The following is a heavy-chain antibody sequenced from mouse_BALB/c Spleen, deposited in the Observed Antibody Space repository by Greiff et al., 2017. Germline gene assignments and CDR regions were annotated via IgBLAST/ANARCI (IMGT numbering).Heavy chain of an antibody. CDR1: GFNIKDYY. J-gene: IGHJ4*01. D-gene: IGHD2-4*01. V-gene: IGHV14-4*02. Sequence: EVQLQQSGAELVRSGASVKLSCTASGFNIKDYYMHWVKQRPEQGLEWIGWIDPENGDTEYAPKFQGKATMTADTSSNTAYLQLSSLTSEDTAVYYSRIYYDNDYAMDYWGQGTSVTVSS. CDR3: RIYYDNDYAMDY. CDR2: IDPENGDT.